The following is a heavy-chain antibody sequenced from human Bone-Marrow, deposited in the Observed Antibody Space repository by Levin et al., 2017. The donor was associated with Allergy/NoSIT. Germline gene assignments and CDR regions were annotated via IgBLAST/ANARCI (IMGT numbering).Heavy chain of an antibody. CDR3: ARGGGGPTADLEFDF. J-gene: IGHJ4*02. D-gene: IGHD3-16*01. CDR2: IHNSGSS. Sequence: RPSETLSLTCTVSGASISSYYWSWIRQPPGKGLEWIGSIHNSGSSNYNPSLKSRVTISMDMSKNQFSLNLNSVTAADTAVYHCARGGGGPTADLEFDFWGQGTLVTVSS. CDR1: GASISSYY. V-gene: IGHV4-59*01.